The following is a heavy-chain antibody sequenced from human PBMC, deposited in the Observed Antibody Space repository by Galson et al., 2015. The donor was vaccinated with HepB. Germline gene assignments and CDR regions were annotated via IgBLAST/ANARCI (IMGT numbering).Heavy chain of an antibody. J-gene: IGHJ6*02. V-gene: IGHV3-21*01. CDR3: ARERAKVRGVSYYYYGMDV. D-gene: IGHD3-10*01. Sequence: SLRLSCAASGFTFSSYSMNWVRQAPGKGLEWVSSISSSSSYIYYADSVRGRFTISRDNAKNSLYLQMNSLRAEDTAVYYCARERAKVRGVSYYYYGMDVWGQGTTVTVSS. CDR1: GFTFSSYS. CDR2: ISSSSSYI.